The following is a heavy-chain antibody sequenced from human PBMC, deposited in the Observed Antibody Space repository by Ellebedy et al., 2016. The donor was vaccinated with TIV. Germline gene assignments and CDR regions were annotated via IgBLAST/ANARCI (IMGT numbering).Heavy chain of an antibody. V-gene: IGHV1-69*06. CDR3: ARDRHGRCSSTSCQTSRPYYYYGMDV. CDR2: IIPIFGTA. J-gene: IGHJ6*02. CDR1: GGTFSSYA. Sequence: SVKVSCXASGGTFSSYAISWVRQAPGQGLEWMGGIIPIFGTANYAQKFQGRVTITADKSTSTAYMELSSLRSEDTAVYYCARDRHGRCSSTSCQTSRPYYYYGMDVWGQGTTVTVSS. D-gene: IGHD2-2*01.